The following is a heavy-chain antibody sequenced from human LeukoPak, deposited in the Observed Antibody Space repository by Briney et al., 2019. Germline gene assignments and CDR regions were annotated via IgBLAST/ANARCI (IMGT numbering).Heavy chain of an antibody. D-gene: IGHD6-6*01. V-gene: IGHV3-64*01. J-gene: IGHJ6*03. Sequence: PGGSLRLSCAASGFTFSSYAMHWVRQAPGKGLEYVSAISSNGGSTYYANSVKGRFTISRDNSKNTLYLQMGSLRAEDMAVYYCARANIAARRYYYYMDVWGKGTTVTVSS. CDR2: ISSNGGST. CDR1: GFTFSSYA. CDR3: ARANIAARRYYYYMDV.